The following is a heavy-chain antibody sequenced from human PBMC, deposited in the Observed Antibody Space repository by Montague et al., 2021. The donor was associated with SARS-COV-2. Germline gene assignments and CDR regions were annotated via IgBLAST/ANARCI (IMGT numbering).Heavy chain of an antibody. CDR2: VYGSGST. CDR3: ARVGVGTMVRGVIPAYYYYGMDV. Sequence: TLSLTCTVSGGSISNGGYYCSWIRQHPGKGLEWIGYVYGSGSTYYNPSLTSRVTISVDTSKNQFSLKLSSVTAADTAVYYCARVGVGTMVRGVIPAYYYYGMDVWGQGTTVTVSS. D-gene: IGHD3-10*01. CDR1: GGSISNGGYY. V-gene: IGHV4-31*03. J-gene: IGHJ6*02.